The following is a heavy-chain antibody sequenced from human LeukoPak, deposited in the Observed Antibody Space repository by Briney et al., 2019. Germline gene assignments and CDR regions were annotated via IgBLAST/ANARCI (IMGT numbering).Heavy chain of an antibody. V-gene: IGHV4-30-4*02. CDR2: VYDSWNN. D-gene: IGHD3-10*02. Sequence: SETLSLTCTVSGDSINSGNSHWTWIRQPPGKGLEWLGSVYDSWNNYYNPSLESRITMSVDTSKNQYSLELSSVIAADAAVYYCASYFVGNGGRGYWGQGALVTVSS. CDR1: GDSINSGNSH. CDR3: ASYFVGNGGRGY. J-gene: IGHJ4*02.